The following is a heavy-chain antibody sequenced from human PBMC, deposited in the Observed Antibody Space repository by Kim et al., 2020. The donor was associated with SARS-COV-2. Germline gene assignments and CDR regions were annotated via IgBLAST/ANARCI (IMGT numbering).Heavy chain of an antibody. CDR2: ISWNSGSI. V-gene: IGHV3-9*01. CDR3: AKDTNNYYYYGMDV. CDR1: GFTFGDYA. Sequence: GGSLRLSCAASGFTFGDYAMHWVRQAPGKGLEWVSGISWNSGSIGYADSVKGRFTISRDNAKNSLYLQMNSLRAEDTALYYCAKDTNNYYYYGMDVWGQGTTVTVSS. J-gene: IGHJ6*02.